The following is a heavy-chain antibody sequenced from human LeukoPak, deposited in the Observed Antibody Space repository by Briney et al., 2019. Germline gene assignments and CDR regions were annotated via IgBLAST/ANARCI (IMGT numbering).Heavy chain of an antibody. V-gene: IGHV3-21*01. CDR1: GFTFSSYA. CDR2: ISSSSSYI. J-gene: IGHJ5*02. D-gene: IGHD4-23*01. CDR3: ARGPYGGNGVDWFDP. Sequence: PGGSLRLSCAASGFTFSSYAMSWVRQAPGKGLEWVSSISSSSSYIYYADSVKGQFTISRDNAKNSLYLQMNSLRAEDTAVYYCARGPYGGNGVDWFDPWGQGTLVTVSS.